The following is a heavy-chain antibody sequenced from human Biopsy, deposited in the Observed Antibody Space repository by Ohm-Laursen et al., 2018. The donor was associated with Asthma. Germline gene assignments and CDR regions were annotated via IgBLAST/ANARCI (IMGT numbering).Heavy chain of an antibody. CDR3: AKESGSNYAFDI. D-gene: IGHD1-1*01. CDR1: GFTFSSYG. J-gene: IGHJ3*02. CDR2: MSFDGRQT. Sequence: SLRLSCAAPGFTFSSYGMNWVRQAPGKGLEWVAVMSFDGRQTYYADSVKGRFTISRDNSKNTLYLQMNSLRAEDTAVYYCAKESGSNYAFDIWGQGTMVTVSS. V-gene: IGHV3-30*18.